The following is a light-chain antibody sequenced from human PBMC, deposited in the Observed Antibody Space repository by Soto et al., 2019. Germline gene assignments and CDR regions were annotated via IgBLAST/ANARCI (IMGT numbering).Light chain of an antibody. Sequence: SQLTQSPSSLSASVGDRVTITCRASQCVRYSLAWYQQKPGKAPELLIYSASTLQSGVPSRFIGSKSGTDFTPTISSLQPEDFATYYCQQLFTFGQGTRLEIK. CDR1: QCVRYS. J-gene: IGKJ5*01. V-gene: IGKV1-9*01. CDR3: QQLFT. CDR2: SAS.